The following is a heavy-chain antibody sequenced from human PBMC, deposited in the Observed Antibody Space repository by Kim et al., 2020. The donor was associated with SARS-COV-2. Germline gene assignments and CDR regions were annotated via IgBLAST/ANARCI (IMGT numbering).Heavy chain of an antibody. J-gene: IGHJ3*02. Sequence: GGSLRLSCAASGFTFSSYGMHWVRQAPGKGLEWVAVISYDGSNKYYADSVKGRFTISRDNSKNTLYLQMNSLRAEDTAVYYCARPHYDDSSGYYLSAKADAFDIWGQGTMVTVSS. D-gene: IGHD3-22*01. CDR2: ISYDGSNK. CDR1: GFTFSSYG. V-gene: IGHV3-33*05. CDR3: ARPHYDDSSGYYLSAKADAFDI.